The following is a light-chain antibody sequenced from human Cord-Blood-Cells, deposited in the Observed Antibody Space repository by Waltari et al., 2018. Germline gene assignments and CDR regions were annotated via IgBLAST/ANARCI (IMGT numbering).Light chain of an antibody. Sequence: QSALTQPRSVSGSPGQSVTISCTGTSSDVGGYNYVSWYQQHPGKAPKLMIYDVSKRPSGVPDRCSGSKSGSTSSLTISGLQAEDEADYYCCSYAGSYTWVCGGGTKLTVL. CDR3: CSYAGSYTWV. V-gene: IGLV2-11*01. CDR2: DVS. J-gene: IGLJ3*02. CDR1: SSDVGGYNY.